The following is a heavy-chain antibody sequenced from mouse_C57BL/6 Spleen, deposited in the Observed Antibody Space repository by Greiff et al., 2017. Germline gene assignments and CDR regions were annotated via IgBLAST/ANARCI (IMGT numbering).Heavy chain of an antibody. J-gene: IGHJ3*01. V-gene: IGHV3-6*01. CDR1: GYSITSGSF. CDR2: ISYDGSN. CDR3: ARENYGSSSFAY. Sequence: EVKVEESGPGLVKPSQSLSLSCSVSGYSITSGSFWNWIRHLPGNKLEWMGFISYDGSNNYNPSLKNRITITRDTSKNQFFLKLSSVTTEDTATYYCARENYGSSSFAYWGQGTLVTVSA. D-gene: IGHD1-1*01.